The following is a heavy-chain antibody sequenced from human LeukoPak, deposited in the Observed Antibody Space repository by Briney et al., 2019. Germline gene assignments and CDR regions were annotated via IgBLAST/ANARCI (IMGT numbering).Heavy chain of an antibody. CDR2: IYYSGST. CDR1: GGSISSYY. V-gene: IGHV4-59*01. J-gene: IGHJ6*03. CDR3: ARGIAARTPPYYYYYMDV. Sequence: SETLSLTCTVSGGSISSYYWSWIRQPPGKGLEWIGYIYYSGSTNYNPFLKSRVTISVDTSKNQFSLKLSSVTAADTAVYYCARGIAARTPPYYYYYMDVWGKGTTVTVSS. D-gene: IGHD6-6*01.